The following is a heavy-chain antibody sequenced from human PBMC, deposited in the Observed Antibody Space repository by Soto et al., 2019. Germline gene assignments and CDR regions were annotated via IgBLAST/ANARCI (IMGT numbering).Heavy chain of an antibody. V-gene: IGHV4-31*03. J-gene: IGHJ3*02. CDR2: IYYSGST. D-gene: IGHD3-10*01. CDR3: AREGDNSFGDHDAFDS. CDR1: GGSISSGGYY. Sequence: SETLSLTCTVSGGSISSGGYYWSWIRQRPGKGLEWIGYIYYSGSTYYNPSLKSRVTISVDTSKNQFSLKLSSVTAADTAVYYCAREGDNSFGDHDAFDSRGQGTMVTVSS.